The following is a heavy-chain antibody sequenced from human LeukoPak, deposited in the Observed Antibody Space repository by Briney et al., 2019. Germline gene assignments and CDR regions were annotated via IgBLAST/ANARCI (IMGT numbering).Heavy chain of an antibody. CDR1: GFTFSTYG. CDR2: IWYDGSNK. D-gene: IGHD3-22*01. Sequence: PGGSLRLSCAASGFTFSTYGMHWVRQAPGKGLEWVAVIWYDGSNKNYADSVRGRFTTSRDDSKNTLYLQMNSLRAEDTALYYCARSYDSSGYYFRAVEYWGQGTLVTVSS. V-gene: IGHV3-33*08. CDR3: ARSYDSSGYYFRAVEY. J-gene: IGHJ4*02.